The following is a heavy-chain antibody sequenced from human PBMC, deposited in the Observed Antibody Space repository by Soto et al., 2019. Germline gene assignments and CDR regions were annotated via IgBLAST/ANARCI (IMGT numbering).Heavy chain of an antibody. J-gene: IGHJ4*02. V-gene: IGHV3-33*01. D-gene: IGHD2-15*01. CDR1: GFTFSSYG. Sequence: GGSLRLSCAASGFTFSSYGMHWVRQAPGKGLEWVAVIWYDGSNKYYADSVKGRFTISRDNSKNTLYLQMNSLRAEDTAVYYCAIEDCSGGSCYLFDYWGQGTLVTVSS. CDR2: IWYDGSNK. CDR3: AIEDCSGGSCYLFDY.